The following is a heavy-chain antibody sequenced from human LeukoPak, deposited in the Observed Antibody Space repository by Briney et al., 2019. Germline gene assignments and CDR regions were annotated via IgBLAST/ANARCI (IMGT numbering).Heavy chain of an antibody. V-gene: IGHV1-69*05. CDR3: ARGIPTTIAGSAFDI. D-gene: IGHD6-13*01. CDR2: IIPIFGTA. Sequence: SVKVSCKASGGTFSSYATSWVRQAPGQGLEWMGGIIPIFGTANYAQKFQGRVTITTDESTSTAYMELSSLRSEDTAVYYCARGIPTTIAGSAFDIWGQGTMVTVSS. CDR1: GGTFSSYA. J-gene: IGHJ3*02.